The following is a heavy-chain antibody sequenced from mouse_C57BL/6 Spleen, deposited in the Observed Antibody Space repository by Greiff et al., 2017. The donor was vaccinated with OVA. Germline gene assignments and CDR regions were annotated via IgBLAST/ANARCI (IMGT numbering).Heavy chain of an antibody. D-gene: IGHD1-1*01. CDR2: IDPSDSYT. V-gene: IGHV1-69*01. Sequence: VQLQQPGAELVMPGASVKLSCKASGYTFTSYWMHWVKQRPGQGLEWIGEIDPSDSYTNYNQKFKGKSTLTVDKSSSTAYMQLSSLTSEDSAVYYCARTHHYYGSSYIWYFDVWGTGTTVAVSS. CDR3: ARTHHYYGSSYIWYFDV. CDR1: GYTFTSYW. J-gene: IGHJ1*03.